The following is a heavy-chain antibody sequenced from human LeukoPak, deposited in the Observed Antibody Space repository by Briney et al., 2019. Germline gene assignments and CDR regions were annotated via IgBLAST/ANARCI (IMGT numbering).Heavy chain of an antibody. Sequence: GGSLRLSCAAPGFTFSSYAMSWVRQAPGKGLEWVSAISGSGGNTYYAESVEGRFTISRDNSKNTLSLQMNSLRAEDTAVYYCASSLNTVMVSPYYFEYWGQGTLVTVSA. D-gene: IGHD5-18*01. CDR2: ISGSGGNT. CDR1: GFTFSSYA. J-gene: IGHJ4*02. CDR3: ASSLNTVMVSPYYFEY. V-gene: IGHV3-23*01.